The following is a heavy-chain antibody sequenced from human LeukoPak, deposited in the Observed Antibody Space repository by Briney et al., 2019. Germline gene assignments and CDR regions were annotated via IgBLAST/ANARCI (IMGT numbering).Heavy chain of an antibody. V-gene: IGHV4-4*09. CDR1: GGSISSYY. Sequence: PSETLSLTCTVSGGSISSYYWSWIRQPPGKGLEWIGYIYTSGSTNYNPSLKSRGTISVDTSKNQFSLKLSSVTAADTAVYYCARLYYDFWSGYFDYWGQGALVTVSS. CDR3: ARLYYDFWSGYFDY. CDR2: IYTSGST. J-gene: IGHJ4*02. D-gene: IGHD3-3*01.